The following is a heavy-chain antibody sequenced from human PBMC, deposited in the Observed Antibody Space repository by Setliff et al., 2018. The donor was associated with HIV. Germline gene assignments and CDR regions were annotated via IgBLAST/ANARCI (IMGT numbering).Heavy chain of an antibody. D-gene: IGHD3-16*01. J-gene: IGHJ4*02. CDR1: GGPITTSTVY. CDR3: ARQFWMLTTLYFDS. Sequence: SETLSPTGTVSGGPITTSTVYWGWIRQPPGKGLEWIGSIYYSGSTYHNPSLKSRLTITPHTSKNHFSLSLSSVTAADTAVYYFARQFWMLTTLYFDSLGPGTLVTVSS. V-gene: IGHV4-39*01. CDR2: IYYSGST.